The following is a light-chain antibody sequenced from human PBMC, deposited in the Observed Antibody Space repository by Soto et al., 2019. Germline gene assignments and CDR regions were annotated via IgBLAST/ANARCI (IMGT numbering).Light chain of an antibody. CDR3: QQTNTFLPLT. J-gene: IGKJ4*01. V-gene: IGKV1-12*01. CDR1: QGISNW. CDR2: AAS. Sequence: DIQMTQSPSSVSASVGDRVTITCRASQGISNWLAWYQQQPGKAPKLLIYAASSLQSGVPSRFSGGGSGTHFTLFISSLQPEDFATYYFQQTNTFLPLTFGGGTKVEIK.